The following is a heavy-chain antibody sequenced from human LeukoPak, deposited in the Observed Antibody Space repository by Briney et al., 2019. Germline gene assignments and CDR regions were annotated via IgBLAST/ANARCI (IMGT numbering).Heavy chain of an antibody. CDR1: GLTFSSSW. Sequence: GGSLRLSCAVSGLTFSSSWMDWVRQAPGKGLEWVANIKQDGSEKYYVDSVKGRFTISRDNAKNSLYLQMNSLRAEDTAVYYCAREKIEMATIVYYYYYYGMDVWGQGTTVTVSS. CDR2: IKQDGSEK. J-gene: IGHJ6*02. CDR3: AREKIEMATIVYYYYYYGMDV. D-gene: IGHD5-24*01. V-gene: IGHV3-7*03.